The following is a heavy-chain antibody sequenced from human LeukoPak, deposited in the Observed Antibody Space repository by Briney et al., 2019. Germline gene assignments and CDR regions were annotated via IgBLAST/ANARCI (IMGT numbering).Heavy chain of an antibody. J-gene: IGHJ4*02. CDR1: GGSISSGSYY. Sequence: SQTLSLTCTVSGGSISSGSYYWSWIRQPAGKGLEWIGRIYTSGSTNYNPSLKSRVTMTVDTSKNQFSLNLSSVTAADTAVYYCARGRGSSWYYFDSWGQGTLVTVSS. CDR2: IYTSGST. CDR3: ARGRGSSWYYFDS. V-gene: IGHV4-61*02. D-gene: IGHD6-13*01.